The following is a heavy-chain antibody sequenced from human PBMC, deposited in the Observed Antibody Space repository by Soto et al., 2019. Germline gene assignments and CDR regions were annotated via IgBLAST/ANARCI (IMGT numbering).Heavy chain of an antibody. CDR1: GDSIISGDYY. V-gene: IGHV4-30-4*01. Sequence: SETLSLTCTVSGDSIISGDYYWRGIRQTPGKGLEWIGYIYYSGDTNYNPSLKSRVIISVDTSKNQFSLKLSSVTAADTAVYYCARECSLRYGGNPDYFDTVGVWGHGTMGT. CDR2: IYYSGDT. CDR3: ARECSLRYGGNPDYFDTVGV. D-gene: IGHD4-17*01. J-gene: IGHJ6*02.